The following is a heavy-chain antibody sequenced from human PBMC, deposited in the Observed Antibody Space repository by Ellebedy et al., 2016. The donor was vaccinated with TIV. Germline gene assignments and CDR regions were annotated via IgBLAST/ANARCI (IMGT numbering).Heavy chain of an antibody. J-gene: IGHJ3*02. V-gene: IGHV5-51*01. CDR1: GYSFTSYW. Sequence: ASVKVSYKGSGYSFTSYWIGWVRQMPGKGLEWMGIIYPGDSDTRYSPSFQGQVTISADKSISTAYLQWSSLKASDTAMYYCARRKGTTVVTNDAFDIWGQGTMVTVSS. CDR2: IYPGDSDT. CDR3: ARRKGTTVVTNDAFDI. D-gene: IGHD4-23*01.